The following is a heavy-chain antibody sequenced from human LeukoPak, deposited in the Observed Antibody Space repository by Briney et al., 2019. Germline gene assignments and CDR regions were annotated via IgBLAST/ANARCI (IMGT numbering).Heavy chain of an antibody. Sequence: SQTLSLTCDVSGGSISSGLYSWSWIRQPPGKGLEWIGYIYYSGNTDYNPSLRSRITLSVDTSKNQFSLKLSSVTAADTAVYYCAGSHLSSSFFYWGQGTLATVSS. J-gene: IGHJ4*02. CDR3: AGSHLSSSFFY. V-gene: IGHV4-30-4*07. CDR1: GGSISSGLYS. D-gene: IGHD6-13*01. CDR2: IYYSGNT.